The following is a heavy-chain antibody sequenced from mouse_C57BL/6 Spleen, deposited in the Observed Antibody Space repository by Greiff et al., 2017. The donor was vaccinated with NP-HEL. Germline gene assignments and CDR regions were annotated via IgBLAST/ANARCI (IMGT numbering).Heavy chain of an antibody. D-gene: IGHD1-1*01. V-gene: IGHV1-80*01. CDR2: IYPGDGDT. J-gene: IGHJ2*01. CDR3: ARGGHGSSYFDY. Sequence: QVQLKQSGAELVKPGASVKISCKASGYAFSSYWMNWVKQRPGKGLEWIGQIYPGDGDTNYNGKFKGKATLTADKSSSTAYMQLSSLTSEDSAVYFCARGGHGSSYFDYWGQGTTLTVSS. CDR1: GYAFSSYW.